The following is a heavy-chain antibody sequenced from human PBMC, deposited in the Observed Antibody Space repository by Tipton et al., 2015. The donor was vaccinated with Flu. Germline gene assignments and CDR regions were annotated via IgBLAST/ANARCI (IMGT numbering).Heavy chain of an antibody. Sequence: SLRLSCVASGLIVSDEYMSWVRQAPGQGLEWVSVLYSDGRTYCADSVKGRFTISRDNSKNTLHLQLARLRIEDTAIFYCARGVAGAFDIWGQGTMVTVSS. CDR1: GLIVSDEY. D-gene: IGHD6-19*01. CDR3: ARGVAGAFDI. J-gene: IGHJ3*02. CDR2: LYSDGRT. V-gene: IGHV3-53*01.